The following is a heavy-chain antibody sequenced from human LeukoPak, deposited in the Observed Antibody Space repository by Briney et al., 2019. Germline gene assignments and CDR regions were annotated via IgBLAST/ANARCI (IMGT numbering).Heavy chain of an antibody. D-gene: IGHD4-17*01. CDR2: IYYSGST. V-gene: IGHV4-59*08. Sequence: SETLSLTCTVSGGSISSYYWSWIRQPPGKGLEWIGYIYYSGSTNYNPSLKSRVTISVVTSKNQFSLKLSSVTAADTAVYYCARRTGSAWDNYGDYVGPFDYWGQGTLVTVSS. J-gene: IGHJ4*02. CDR1: GGSISSYY. CDR3: ARRTGSAWDNYGDYVGPFDY.